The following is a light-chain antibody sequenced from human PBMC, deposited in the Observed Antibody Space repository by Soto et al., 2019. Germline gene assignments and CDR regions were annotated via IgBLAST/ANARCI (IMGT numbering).Light chain of an antibody. V-gene: IGKV1-39*01. J-gene: IGKJ1*01. CDR3: QPKET. CDR1: QSISSY. CDR2: AAA. Sequence: DIQMTQSPSAMSAAIGDRVTITCRASQSISSYLNWYQQKPGKAPKLLIFAAASLQSGVPSRFRGSGSGLDFTLTISSLQPEDFATYYCQPKETFVRATQGEIQ.